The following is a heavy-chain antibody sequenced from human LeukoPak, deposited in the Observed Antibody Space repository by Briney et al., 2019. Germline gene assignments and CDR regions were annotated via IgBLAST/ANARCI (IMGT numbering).Heavy chain of an antibody. CDR3: AKAYYDFRGAFDI. Sequence: GGSLRLSCAASGFTFSSYWMSWVRQAPGKGLEWVANIKQDGSEKYYVDSVKGRFTISRDNAKNSLYLQMNSLRAEDTAVYYCAKAYYDFRGAFDIWGQGTMVTVSS. CDR2: IKQDGSEK. J-gene: IGHJ3*02. V-gene: IGHV3-7*01. D-gene: IGHD3-3*01. CDR1: GFTFSSYW.